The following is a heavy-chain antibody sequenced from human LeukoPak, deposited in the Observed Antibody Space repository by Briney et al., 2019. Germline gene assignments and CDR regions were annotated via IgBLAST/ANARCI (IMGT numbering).Heavy chain of an antibody. CDR2: IYYSGST. D-gene: IGHD6-13*01. V-gene: IGHV4-39*07. CDR1: GGSISSSSYY. CDR3: ARNPRAGIAAAGGYYFDY. J-gene: IGHJ4*02. Sequence: SETLSLTCTVSGGSISSSSYYWGWIRQPPGKGLEWIGSIYYSGSTYYNPSLKSRVTISVDTSKNQFSLKLSSVTAADTAVYYCARNPRAGIAAAGGYYFDYWGQGTLVTVSS.